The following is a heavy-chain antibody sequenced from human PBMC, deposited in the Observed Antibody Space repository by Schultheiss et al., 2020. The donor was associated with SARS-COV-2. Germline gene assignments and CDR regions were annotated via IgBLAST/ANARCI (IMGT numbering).Heavy chain of an antibody. CDR1: GGSFSGYY. Sequence: SETLSLTCAVYGGSFSGYYWSWIRQPAGKGLEWIGRIYTSGSTNYNPSLKSRVTISVDTSKNQFSLKLSSVTAADTAVYYCARGKSIGRDRKNGMDVWGQGTTVTVSS. V-gene: IGHV4-59*10. J-gene: IGHJ6*02. D-gene: IGHD2-21*01. CDR3: ARGKSIGRDRKNGMDV. CDR2: IYTSGST.